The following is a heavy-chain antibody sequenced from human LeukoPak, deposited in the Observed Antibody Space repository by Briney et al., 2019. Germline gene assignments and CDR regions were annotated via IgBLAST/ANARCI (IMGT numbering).Heavy chain of an antibody. V-gene: IGHV4-61*08. CDR1: GGSISSGGYY. D-gene: IGHD2-15*01. Sequence: PSETLSLTCTVSGGSISSGGYYWSWIRQHPGKGLEWIGYIYYSGSTNYNPSLKSRVTISVDTSKNQFSLKLSSVTAADTAVYYCASTSGYYYYGMDVWGQGTTVTVSS. J-gene: IGHJ6*02. CDR2: IYYSGST. CDR3: ASTSGYYYYGMDV.